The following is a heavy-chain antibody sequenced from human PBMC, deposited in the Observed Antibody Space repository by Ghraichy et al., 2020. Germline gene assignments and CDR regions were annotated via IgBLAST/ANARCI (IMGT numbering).Heavy chain of an antibody. CDR2: VHYSGST. V-gene: IGHV4-59*01. J-gene: IGHJ4*02. CDR3: ARGGDTKGYYAPWNY. CDR1: GGSISHYW. D-gene: IGHD3-22*01. Sequence: SETLSLTCSLSGGSISHYWWSWLRQAPGEGPQWIGEVHYSGSTNYVPSIKSRLTISLDTTRDQFFLRLTSVTAADTAVYYCARGGDTKGYYAPWNYWGQGILVTVSS.